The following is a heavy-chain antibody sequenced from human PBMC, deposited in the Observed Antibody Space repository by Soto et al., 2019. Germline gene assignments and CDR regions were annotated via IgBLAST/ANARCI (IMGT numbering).Heavy chain of an antibody. CDR1: GFTFSSYS. D-gene: IGHD3-22*01. CDR2: IWYDGSNK. Sequence: PGGSLRLSCAASGFTFSSYSMHWVRQAPGKGLEWVAVIWYDGSNKYYADSVKGRFTISRDNSKNTLYLQMNSLRAEDTAVYYCARDPTLAYYYDSSGSPDWGQGTLVTVSS. J-gene: IGHJ4*02. CDR3: ARDPTLAYYYDSSGSPD. V-gene: IGHV3-33*01.